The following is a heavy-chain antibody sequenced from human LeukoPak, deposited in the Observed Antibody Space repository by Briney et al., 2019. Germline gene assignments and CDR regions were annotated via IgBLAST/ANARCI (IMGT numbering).Heavy chain of an antibody. V-gene: IGHV4-34*01. CDR2: INHSGST. CDR1: GGSFSGYY. CDR3: ARAPSYYYGSRFDP. Sequence: SETLSLTCAVYGGSFSGYYWSWIRQPPGKGLEWIGEINHSGSTNYNPSLKSRVTISVDMSKNQFSLKLSSVTAADTAVYYCARAPSYYYGSRFDPWGQGTLVTVSS. D-gene: IGHD3-10*01. J-gene: IGHJ5*02.